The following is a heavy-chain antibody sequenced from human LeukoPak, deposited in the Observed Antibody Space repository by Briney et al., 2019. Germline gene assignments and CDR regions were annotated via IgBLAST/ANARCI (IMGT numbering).Heavy chain of an antibody. V-gene: IGHV3-23*01. J-gene: IGHJ4*02. CDR2: ISGSGLDT. D-gene: IGHD3-9*01. CDR3: AREWRGFEDY. Sequence: GGSLRLSCAASGFTFDSYAVSWVRQAPGKGLEWVSAISGSGLDTYYADSVKGRFVISRDNSKNTLYLQMSSLRVEDTAMYYCAREWRGFEDYWGQGTLVTVSS. CDR1: GFTFDSYA.